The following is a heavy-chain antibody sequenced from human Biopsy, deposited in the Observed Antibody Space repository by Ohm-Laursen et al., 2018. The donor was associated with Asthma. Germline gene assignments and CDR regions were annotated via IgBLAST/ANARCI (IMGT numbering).Heavy chain of an antibody. CDR1: GYTFTRYG. D-gene: IGHD1-1*01. J-gene: IGHJ4*02. CDR3: ARRSYNWDDIDS. V-gene: IGHV1-18*01. CDR2: ISVYNGDT. Sequence: ASVKVSCKVSGYTFTRYGIAWVRQAPGQGLEWVGWISVYNGDTNSAQKLQDRVTLTTDTYTDTAYMELRSLRSDDTAVYYCARRSYNWDDIDSWSQGTLVTVSS.